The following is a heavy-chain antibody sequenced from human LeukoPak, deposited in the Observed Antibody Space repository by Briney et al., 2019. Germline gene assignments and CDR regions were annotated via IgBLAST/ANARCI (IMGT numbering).Heavy chain of an antibody. CDR3: TTGTGVPAAIHYNY. J-gene: IGHJ4*02. D-gene: IGHD2-2*02. CDR2: FKSKTDGGTT. V-gene: IGHV3-15*01. Sequence: GGPRGLSVAPSELPLTNAGITGVGRAPGKGRGGLGGFKSKTDGGTTDYAAPVKGRFTISRDDSKNTLYLQMNSLKTEDTAVYYCTTGTGVPAAIHYNYWGQGTLVTVSS. CDR1: ELPLTNAG.